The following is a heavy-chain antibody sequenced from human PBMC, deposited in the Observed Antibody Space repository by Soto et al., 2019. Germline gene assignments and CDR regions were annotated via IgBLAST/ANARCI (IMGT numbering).Heavy chain of an antibody. V-gene: IGHV6-1*01. Sequence: WQTLSLTFAISRDRVSSNRAAWNWLRQSPSRGLEWLGRTYYRSKWYNVYAVSVKSRININTDTSKNQCSLQRNPVTPEDTAVDYCARDRRDGYNLVDLWGRGTLVT. CDR3: ARDRRDGYNLVDL. CDR2: TYYRSKWYN. CDR1: RDRVSSNRAA. J-gene: IGHJ2*01. D-gene: IGHD5-12*01.